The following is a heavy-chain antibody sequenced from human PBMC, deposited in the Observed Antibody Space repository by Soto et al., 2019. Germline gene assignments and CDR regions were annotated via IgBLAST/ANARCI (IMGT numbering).Heavy chain of an antibody. D-gene: IGHD3-22*01. CDR3: ARQRLYYYDSSGYYYDY. V-gene: IGHV4-39*01. CDR2: IYYSGST. Sequence: QLQLQESGPGLVKPSETLSLTCTVSGGSISSSSYYWGWIRQPPGKGLEWIGSIYYSGSTYYNPSLKSRVTISVDTSKNQFSLKLSSVTAADTAVYYCARQRLYYYDSSGYYYDYWGQGTLVTVSS. J-gene: IGHJ4*02. CDR1: GGSISSSSYY.